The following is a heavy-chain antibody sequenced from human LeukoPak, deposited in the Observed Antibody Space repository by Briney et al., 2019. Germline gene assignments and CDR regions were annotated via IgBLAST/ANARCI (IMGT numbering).Heavy chain of an antibody. V-gene: IGHV4-39*01. CDR2: IYYSGST. CDR3: ARAYYYGSGSPHKGTLNFDY. D-gene: IGHD3-10*01. CDR1: GGSISSSSYY. J-gene: IGHJ4*02. Sequence: SETLSLTCTVSGGSISSSSYYWGWIRQPPGKGLEWLGSIYYSGSTYYNPSLQSRVTISVDTSKNQLSLNLVSVTAADTAVYYCARAYYYGSGSPHKGTLNFDYWGQGTLVTVSS.